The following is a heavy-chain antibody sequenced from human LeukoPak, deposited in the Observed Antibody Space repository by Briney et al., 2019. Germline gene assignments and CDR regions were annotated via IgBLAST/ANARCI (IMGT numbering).Heavy chain of an antibody. CDR2: IRYDGSNK. CDR1: GFTFSSYG. D-gene: IGHD5-18*01. J-gene: IGHJ4*02. Sequence: PGGSLRLSCAASGFTFSSYGMHWVRQAPGKGLEWVAFIRYDGSNKYYADSVKGRFTISRDNSKNTLYLQMNSLRAEDTAVYYCAKDPRGYSYGVYYFDYWGQGTLVTVSS. V-gene: IGHV3-30*02. CDR3: AKDPRGYSYGVYYFDY.